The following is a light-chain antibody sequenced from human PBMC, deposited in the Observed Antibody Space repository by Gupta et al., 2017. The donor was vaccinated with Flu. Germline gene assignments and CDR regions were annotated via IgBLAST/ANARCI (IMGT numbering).Light chain of an antibody. CDR2: KCN. Sequence: QSVLTQPPSTSGTPGQRVTFSCSGGNSNIGINYVYWYQQLPGAALKLIIYKCNQRPSGVPDRFSGSKSGTTASLAISGLRSEDEAEYYCATWDDSLSAVVFGGGTKLTVL. J-gene: IGLJ2*01. CDR3: ATWDDSLSAVV. CDR1: NSNIGINY. V-gene: IGLV1-47*01.